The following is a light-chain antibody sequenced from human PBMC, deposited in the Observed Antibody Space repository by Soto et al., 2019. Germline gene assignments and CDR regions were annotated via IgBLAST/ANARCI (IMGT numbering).Light chain of an antibody. Sequence: ETVMTQSPATLYVSPGESATVSCRASQSVSTNLAWYQQKPGQDPRLLIYGASTRVTGMPGRFSGSGSGTEVTLAISSLQSEDSAVYYCQQYKNWPRTFGQGTKVEIK. V-gene: IGKV3-15*01. CDR2: GAS. CDR1: QSVSTN. CDR3: QQYKNWPRT. J-gene: IGKJ1*01.